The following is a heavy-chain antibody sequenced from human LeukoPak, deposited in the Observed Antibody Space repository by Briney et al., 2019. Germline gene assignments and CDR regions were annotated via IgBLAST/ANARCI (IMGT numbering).Heavy chain of an antibody. CDR1: GGTFSKYS. CDR2: ITPLFGTA. V-gene: IGHV1-69*13. CDR3: ARWEQQLVLVYGMDV. D-gene: IGHD6-13*01. Sequence: ASVKVSCKASGGTFSKYSISWVRQRPGQGLEWMGGITPLFGTANYAQKFQGRVTITADESASTAYMELGSLRSEDTAVYYCARWEQQLVLVYGMDVWGQGTTVTVSS. J-gene: IGHJ6*02.